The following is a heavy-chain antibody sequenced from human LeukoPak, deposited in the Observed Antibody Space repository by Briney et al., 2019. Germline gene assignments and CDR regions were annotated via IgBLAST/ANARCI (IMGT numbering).Heavy chain of an antibody. V-gene: IGHV3-23*01. CDR3: AKERGSSDYYHDY. D-gene: IGHD3-22*01. CDR1: GFTFSSYA. J-gene: IGHJ4*02. CDR2: ISGSGGST. Sequence: GGSLRLSCAASGFTFSSYAMTWIRQAPGKGLEWVSGISGSGGSTYYVDSVKGRFTISRDNSKNTVYLQMNSLKAEDTAVYHCAKERGSSDYYHDYWGQGTLVTVSS.